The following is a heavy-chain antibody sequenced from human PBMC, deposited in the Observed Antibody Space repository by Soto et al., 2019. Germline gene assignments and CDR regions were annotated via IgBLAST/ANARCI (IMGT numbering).Heavy chain of an antibody. CDR2: ISGSGGST. Sequence: GGSLRLSCAASGFTFSSYAMSWVRQAPGKGLEWVSAISGSGGSTYYADSVKGRFTISRDNSKNTLYLQMNSLRAEDTAVYYCAKVLGRQLRPGDVFDIWGKGTMVTVSS. CDR1: GFTFSSYA. D-gene: IGHD6-6*01. V-gene: IGHV3-23*01. J-gene: IGHJ3*02. CDR3: AKVLGRQLRPGDVFDI.